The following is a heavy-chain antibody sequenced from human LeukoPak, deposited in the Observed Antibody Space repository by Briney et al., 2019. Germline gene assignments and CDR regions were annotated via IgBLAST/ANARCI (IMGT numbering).Heavy chain of an antibody. J-gene: IGHJ6*02. V-gene: IGHV1-69*13. CDR1: GGTFNSYA. CDR3: AGKSTAAVDYYYGMDV. CDR2: IIPIFGTA. D-gene: IGHD6-6*01. Sequence: SVKVSCKASGGTFNSYAISWVRQAPGQGLEWMGGIIPIFGTANYAQKFQGRVTITADESTSTAYMELSSLRSEDTAVYYCAGKSTAAVDYYYGMDVWGQETTVTVSS.